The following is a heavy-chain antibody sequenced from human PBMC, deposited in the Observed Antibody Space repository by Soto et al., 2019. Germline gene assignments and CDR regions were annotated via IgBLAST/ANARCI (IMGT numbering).Heavy chain of an antibody. V-gene: IGHV1-2*04. Sequence: QVQLVQSGAEVKKPGASVRVSCKASGYSFTDYHIHWVRQAPGQGLEWLGRINPKSGGTSTAQKFQGWVTMTRDRSISTVYMELTRLRSDDTAVYFCARDPPGEGAAMFDLWGQGTLVTVSS. D-gene: IGHD3-10*01. CDR2: INPKSGGT. CDR1: GYSFTDYH. CDR3: ARDPPGEGAAMFDL. J-gene: IGHJ5*02.